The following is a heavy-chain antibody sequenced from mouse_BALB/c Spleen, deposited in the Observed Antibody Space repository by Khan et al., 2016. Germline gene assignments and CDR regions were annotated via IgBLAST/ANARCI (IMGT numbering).Heavy chain of an antibody. Sequence: QVQLKEPGPGLVAPSQSLSITCTVSGFSLTSYGVPWVRQPPGKGLEWVVVIWSDGSTTYNSALKSRLSISKDNSKSQVYLKMNSLQTDDTAMYCCDRGDDGGGAMGYWGQGTSVTVSS. J-gene: IGHJ4*01. D-gene: IGHD2-3*01. CDR3: DRGDDGGGAMGY. V-gene: IGHV2-6*02. CDR2: IWSDGST. CDR1: GFSLTSYG.